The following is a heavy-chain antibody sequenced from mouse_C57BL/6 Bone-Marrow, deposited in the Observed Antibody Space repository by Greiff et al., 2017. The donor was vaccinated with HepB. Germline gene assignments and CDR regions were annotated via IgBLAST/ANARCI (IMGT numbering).Heavy chain of an antibody. D-gene: IGHD4-1*01. V-gene: IGHV1-82*01. CDR1: GYAFSSSW. CDR2: IYPGDGDT. CDR3: ARDGTGNFDY. J-gene: IGHJ2*01. Sequence: VQLKESGPELVKPGASVKISCKASGYAFSSSWMNWVKQRPGKGLEWIGRIYPGDGDTNYNGKFKGKATLTADKSSSTAYMQLSSLTSEDSAVYFCARDGTGNFDYWGQGTTLTVSS.